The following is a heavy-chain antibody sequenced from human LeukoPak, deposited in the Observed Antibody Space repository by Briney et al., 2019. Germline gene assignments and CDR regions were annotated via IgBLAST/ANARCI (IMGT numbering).Heavy chain of an antibody. V-gene: IGHV3-23*01. CDR3: ARDRHSGGVMDV. J-gene: IGHJ6*03. D-gene: IGHD3-3*01. CDR2: ISGSGGST. CDR1: GFTFSSYG. Sequence: GGSLRLSCAASGFTFSSYGMSWVRQAPGKGLEWVSAISGSGGSTYYADSVKGRFTISRDNSKNTLYLQMNSLRAEDTAVYYCARDRHSGGVMDVWGKGTTVTVSS.